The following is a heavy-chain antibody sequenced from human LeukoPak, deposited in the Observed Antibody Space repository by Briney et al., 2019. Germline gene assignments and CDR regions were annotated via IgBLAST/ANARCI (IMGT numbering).Heavy chain of an antibody. CDR1: GGSISSYY. J-gene: IGHJ4*02. CDR3: ASLDYVWGSYRWGGFDY. D-gene: IGHD3-16*02. V-gene: IGHV4-59*08. Sequence: SETLSLTCTVSGGSISSYYWSWIRQPPGKGLEWIGYIYYSGSTNYNTSLKSRVTISVDTSKNQFSLKLSSVTAADTAVYYCASLDYVWGSYRWGGFDYWGQGTLVTVSS. CDR2: IYYSGST.